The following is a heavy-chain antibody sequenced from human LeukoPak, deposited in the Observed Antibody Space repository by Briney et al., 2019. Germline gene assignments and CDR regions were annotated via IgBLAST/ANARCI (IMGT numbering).Heavy chain of an antibody. CDR2: VYYTGST. D-gene: IGHD5-24*01. J-gene: IGHJ4*02. V-gene: IGHV4-59*02. CDR3: ARGAMATTPFFDY. CDR1: GGSVTSTN. Sequence: SETLSLTCDVSGGSVTSTNWWTWVRQPPGKGLEWIGYVYYTGSTNFNPSLKSRVTMSLDTSRNQFSLKLTSLTAADTAVYYCARGAMATTPFFDYWGQGTLVTVSS.